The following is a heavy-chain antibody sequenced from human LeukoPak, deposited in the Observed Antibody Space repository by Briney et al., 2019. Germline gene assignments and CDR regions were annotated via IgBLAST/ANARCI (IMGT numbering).Heavy chain of an antibody. V-gene: IGHV4-39*01. J-gene: IGHJ6*02. CDR1: GGSISSYY. CDR3: ARHGRYYYDSSGPRFLDV. Sequence: SETLSLTCTVSGGSISSYYWGWIRQPPGKGLEWIGSIYYSGGTYYNPSLKSRVTISVDTSKNQFSLKLSSVTAADTAAYYCARHGRYYYDSSGPRFLDVWGQGTTVTVSS. D-gene: IGHD3-22*01. CDR2: IYYSGGT.